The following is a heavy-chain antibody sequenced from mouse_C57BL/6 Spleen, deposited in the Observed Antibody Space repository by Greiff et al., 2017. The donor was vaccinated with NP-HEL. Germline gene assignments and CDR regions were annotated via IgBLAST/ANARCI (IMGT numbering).Heavy chain of an antibody. Sequence: VQLQQSGPELVKPGASVKISCKASGYAFSSSWMNWVKQRPGKGLEWIGRIYPGDGDTNYNGKFKGKATLTADKSSSTAYMQLSSLTSEDSAVYFCAKSSYYYGSSYHFDYWGQGTTLTVSS. CDR1: GYAFSSSW. J-gene: IGHJ2*01. CDR3: AKSSYYYGSSYHFDY. CDR2: IYPGDGDT. D-gene: IGHD1-1*01. V-gene: IGHV1-82*01.